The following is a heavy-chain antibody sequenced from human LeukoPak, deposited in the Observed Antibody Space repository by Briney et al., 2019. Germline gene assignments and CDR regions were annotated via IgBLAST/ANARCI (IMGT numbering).Heavy chain of an antibody. CDR1: GFTFSNAW. Sequence: GGSLRLSCAASGFTFSNAWMSWVRQAPGKGLEWVGRIKRKGDDGTIDYAAPVKGRLTISRDDSKNTLYLQMNSLKSEDTAVYYCTAGTGRSDFDYGGQETLVTVSS. CDR3: TAGTGRSDFDY. V-gene: IGHV3-15*01. D-gene: IGHD3/OR15-3a*01. CDR2: IKRKGDDGTI. J-gene: IGHJ4*02.